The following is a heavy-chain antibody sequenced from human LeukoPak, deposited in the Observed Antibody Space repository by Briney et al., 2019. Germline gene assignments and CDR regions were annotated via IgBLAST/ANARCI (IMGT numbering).Heavy chain of an antibody. Sequence: PGGSLRLSCAASGFTFSSYAVSWVRQAPGKGLEWVSAISGSGGSTYYADSVKGRFTISRDNSKNTLYLQMNSLRAEDTAVYYCAKDDSQHYYDSSGYYVFDYWGQGTLVTVSS. CDR1: GFTFSSYA. CDR3: AKDDSQHYYDSSGYYVFDY. V-gene: IGHV3-23*01. CDR2: ISGSGGST. D-gene: IGHD3-22*01. J-gene: IGHJ4*02.